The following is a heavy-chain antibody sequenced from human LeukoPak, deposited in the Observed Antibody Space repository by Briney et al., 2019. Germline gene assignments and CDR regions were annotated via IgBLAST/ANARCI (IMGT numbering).Heavy chain of an antibody. D-gene: IGHD3-10*01. J-gene: IGHJ4*02. CDR3: VRAAGTYYYGSGSYWTFDY. CDR2: IIPIFGTA. Sequence: SVKVSCKASGGTFSSYAISWVRQAPGQGLEWMGGIIPIFGTANYAQKFQGRVTITADESTSTAYMELSSLRSEDTAVYYCVRAAGTYYYGSGSYWTFDYWGQGTLVTVSS. CDR1: GGTFSSYA. V-gene: IGHV1-69*01.